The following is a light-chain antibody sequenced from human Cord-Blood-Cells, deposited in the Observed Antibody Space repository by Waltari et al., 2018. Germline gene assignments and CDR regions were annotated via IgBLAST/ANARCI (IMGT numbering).Light chain of an antibody. CDR3: SSYTSSSTYV. CDR2: EVS. Sequence: HSALTQPASVSGSPGQSITISCTGTSSDVGGYNYVSWYQQHPGKAPKLMIYEVSNRPAGVSKRCSGSRAGNTASLTISGLQAEDEADYYCSSYTSSSTYVFGTGTKVTVL. V-gene: IGLV2-14*01. CDR1: SSDVGGYNY. J-gene: IGLJ1*01.